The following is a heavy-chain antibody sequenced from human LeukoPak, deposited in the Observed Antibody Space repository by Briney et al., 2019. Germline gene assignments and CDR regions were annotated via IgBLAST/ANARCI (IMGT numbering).Heavy chain of an antibody. CDR3: AREARGIGWFDP. CDR2: INHSGST. D-gene: IGHD2-15*01. V-gene: IGHV4-34*01. Sequence: GSLRLSCAASGFTFSNYWMSWVRQPPGKGLEWIGEINHSGSTNYNPSLKSRVTISVDTSKNQFSLKLSSVTAADTAVYYCAREARGIGWFDPWGQGTLVTVSS. CDR1: GFTFSNYW. J-gene: IGHJ5*02.